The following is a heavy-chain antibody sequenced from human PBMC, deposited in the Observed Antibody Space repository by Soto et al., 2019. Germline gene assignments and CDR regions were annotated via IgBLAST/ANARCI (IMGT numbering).Heavy chain of an antibody. J-gene: IGHJ6*02. CDR1: GFTFSSYG. D-gene: IGHD3-9*01. CDR3: ARVRDWSYYYYGMDV. Sequence: GGSLRLSCAASGFTFSSYGMHWVRQAPGKGLEWVAVIWYDGSNKYYADSVKGRFTISRDNSKNTLYLQMNSLRAEDTAVYYCARVRDWSYYYYGMDVWGQGTTVTVSS. V-gene: IGHV3-33*01. CDR2: IWYDGSNK.